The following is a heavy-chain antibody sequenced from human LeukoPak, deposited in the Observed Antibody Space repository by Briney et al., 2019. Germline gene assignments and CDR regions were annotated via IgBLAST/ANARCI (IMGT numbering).Heavy chain of an antibody. CDR2: IKQDGSEK. V-gene: IGHV3-7*01. Sequence: GGSLRLSRAASGFTFSSYWMSRVRQAPGKGLEWVANIKQDGSEKYYVDSVKGRFTISRDNAKNSLYLQMHSLRAEDTAVYYCARDDYSSSDYWGQGTLVTVSS. J-gene: IGHJ4*02. D-gene: IGHD6-13*01. CDR1: GFTFSSYW. CDR3: ARDDYSSSDY.